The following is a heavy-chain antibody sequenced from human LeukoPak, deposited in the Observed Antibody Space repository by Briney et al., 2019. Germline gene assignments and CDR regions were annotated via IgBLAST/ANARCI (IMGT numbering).Heavy chain of an antibody. Sequence: SETLSLTCAVYGGSFSGYYWSWIRQPPGKGLEWIGEINHSGSTNYNPSLKSRVTISVDTSKNQFSLKLSSVTAADTAVYYCARFRNLIYFDYWGQGTLVTVSS. CDR1: GGSFSGYY. V-gene: IGHV4-34*01. J-gene: IGHJ4*02. CDR3: ARFRNLIYFDY. CDR2: INHSGST.